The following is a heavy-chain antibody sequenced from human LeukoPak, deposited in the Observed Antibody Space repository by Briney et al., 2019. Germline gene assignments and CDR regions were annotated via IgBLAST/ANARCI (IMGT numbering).Heavy chain of an antibody. J-gene: IGHJ4*02. CDR2: ISAYNGNT. CDR1: GYTFTSYG. D-gene: IGHD5-18*01. V-gene: IGHV1-18*01. CDR3: ARSIQLWSVYYFDY. Sequence: ASVKVSCKASGYTFTSYGISWVRQAPGQGLEWMGWISAYNGNTNYAQKLQGRVIMTTDTSTSTAYMELRSLRSEDTAVYYCARSIQLWSVYYFDYWGQGTLVTVSS.